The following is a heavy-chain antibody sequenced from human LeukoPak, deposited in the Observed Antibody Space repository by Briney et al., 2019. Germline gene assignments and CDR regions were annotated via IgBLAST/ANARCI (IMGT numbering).Heavy chain of an antibody. CDR2: IYYSGST. V-gene: IGHV4-59*01. Sequence: SETLSLTCTVSGGSISSYYWSWIRQPPGKGLEWIGYIYYSGSTNYNPSLKSRVTISVDTSKNQFSLKLSSVTAADTAAYYCVRAQYSSSWDKIYYFDYWGQGTLVTVSS. CDR1: GGSISSYY. D-gene: IGHD6-13*01. CDR3: VRAQYSSSWDKIYYFDY. J-gene: IGHJ4*02.